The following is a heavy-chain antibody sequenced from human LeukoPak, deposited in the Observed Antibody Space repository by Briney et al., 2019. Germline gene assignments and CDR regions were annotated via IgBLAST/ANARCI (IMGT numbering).Heavy chain of an antibody. V-gene: IGHV4-34*01. CDR3: ARGVVSFDY. Sequence: SETLSLTCAVYGGSLSGYYWSWIRQPPGKGLEWIGEINHSGSTNYNPSLKSRVTISVDTSKNQFSLKLSSVTAADTAVYYRARGVVSFDYWGQGTLVTVSS. J-gene: IGHJ4*02. D-gene: IGHD2-15*01. CDR1: GGSLSGYY. CDR2: INHSGST.